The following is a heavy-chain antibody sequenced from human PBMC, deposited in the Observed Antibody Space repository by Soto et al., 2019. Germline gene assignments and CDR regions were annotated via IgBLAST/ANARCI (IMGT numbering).Heavy chain of an antibody. CDR2: ITDTGGST. V-gene: IGHV3-23*01. J-gene: IGHJ4*02. D-gene: IGHD2-15*01. CDR1: GFTFYTYA. CDR3: AKDTPVVMFLFDS. Sequence: GGSLRLSCAASGFTFYTYAMTWVRQAPGKGLEWVSSITDTGGSTYYADSVKGRFTISRDNSKNTLYLQMNSLRADDTAEYYCAKDTPVVMFLFDSWGRGXLVTVSS.